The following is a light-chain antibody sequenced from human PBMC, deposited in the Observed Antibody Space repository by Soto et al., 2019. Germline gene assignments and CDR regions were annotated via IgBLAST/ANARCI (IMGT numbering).Light chain of an antibody. CDR2: GAS. V-gene: IGKV3-15*01. CDR3: QQYSNWPPYT. CDR1: QSVSSK. J-gene: IGKJ2*01. Sequence: EIVMTQSPATLSVSPGERATLSCRASQSVSSKLAWYQQKPGQAPRLLIYGASTRATGVPARFSGGGSGTEFTLTITSLQSEDFAVYCCQQYSNWPPYTFGQGTKLEIK.